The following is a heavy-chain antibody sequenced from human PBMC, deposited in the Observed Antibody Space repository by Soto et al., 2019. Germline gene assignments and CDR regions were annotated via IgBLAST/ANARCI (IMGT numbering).Heavy chain of an antibody. J-gene: IGHJ5*02. CDR2: IYHSGST. CDR1: GGSISSGGYS. D-gene: IGHD3-3*02. Sequence: PSETLSLTCTVSGGSISSGGYSWSWIRQPPGKGLEWIGYIYHSGSTYYNPSLKSRVTISVDRSKNQFSLKLSSVTAADTAVYYCARGPPFLPWGQGTLVTVS. V-gene: IGHV4-30-2*01. CDR3: ARGPPFLP.